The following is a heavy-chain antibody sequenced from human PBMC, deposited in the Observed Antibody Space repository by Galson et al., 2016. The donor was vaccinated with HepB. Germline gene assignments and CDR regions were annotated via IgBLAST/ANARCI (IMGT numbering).Heavy chain of an antibody. CDR1: GFRFSSYG. J-gene: IGHJ6*02. Sequence: SLRLSCAASGFRFSSYGMNWVRQAPGEGLEWVAVIWYDGSNKYYADSVKGRFTISRDDSKNTLYLQMNSLRVEDTAVYYCVTMLTHDFWSGLGGSDVWGQGTSVIVSS. CDR2: IWYDGSNK. CDR3: VTMLTHDFWSGLGGSDV. V-gene: IGHV3-33*01. D-gene: IGHD3-3*01.